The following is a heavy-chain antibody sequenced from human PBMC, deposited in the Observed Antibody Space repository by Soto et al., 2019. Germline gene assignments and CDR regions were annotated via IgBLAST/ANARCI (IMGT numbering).Heavy chain of an antibody. Sequence: QVQLVQSGAEVKKPGSSVKVSCQATGGTFRNYPITWVRQAPGQGLEWMGGVIPTIGPANYAHNFQGRLTITADKPKSTTYMEVTSLRSEDTAVYYCMTQSQPNWGQGTLVSVSS. CDR3: MTQSQPN. CDR1: GGTFRNYP. D-gene: IGHD2-2*01. J-gene: IGHJ4*02. V-gene: IGHV1-69*14. CDR2: VIPTIGPA.